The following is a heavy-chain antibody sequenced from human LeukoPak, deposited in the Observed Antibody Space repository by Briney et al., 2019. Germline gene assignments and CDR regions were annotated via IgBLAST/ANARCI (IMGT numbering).Heavy chain of an antibody. J-gene: IGHJ4*02. CDR2: IDTDRRTT. CDR3: ATLNSFGHDY. Sequence: GGSLRLSCAASGFTFSSFWMHWVRQPPGKGLVWVSRIDTDRRTTTYADSVKGRFTNSRDNARNTVYLQIKSLRAEDTAVYYCATLNSFGHDYWGQGILVTVSS. V-gene: IGHV3-74*01. CDR1: GFTFSSFW. D-gene: IGHD5-18*01.